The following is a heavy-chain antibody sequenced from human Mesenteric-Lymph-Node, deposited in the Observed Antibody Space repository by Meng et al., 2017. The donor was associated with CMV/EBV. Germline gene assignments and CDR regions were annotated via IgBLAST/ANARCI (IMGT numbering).Heavy chain of an antibody. J-gene: IGHJ4*02. V-gene: IGHV4-34*01. CDR3: ARGSSYDILTGYFDY. CDR2: INHSGST. D-gene: IGHD3-9*01. CDR1: GGSFSCYY. Sequence: VHLPQWGAGLVKPSETLSVTCAVYGGSFSCYYWNWIRQSPEKGLEWIGEINHSGSTTYNPSFTSRIIISVDTSTNQISLNMSSVTAADTAVYYCARGSSYDILTGYFDYWGQGALVTVSS.